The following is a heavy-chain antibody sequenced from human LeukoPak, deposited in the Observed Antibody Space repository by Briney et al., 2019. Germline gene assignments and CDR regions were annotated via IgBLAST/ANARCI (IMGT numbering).Heavy chain of an antibody. Sequence: SETLSLTCTVSGGSISSSSYYWGWIRQPPGKGLEWIGSIYYSGSTYYNPPLKSRVTISVDTSKNQFSLKLSSVTAADTAVYYCARHGVEATPDYYYMDVWGKGTTVTVSS. D-gene: IGHD1-26*01. V-gene: IGHV4-39*01. CDR2: IYYSGST. J-gene: IGHJ6*03. CDR3: ARHGVEATPDYYYMDV. CDR1: GGSISSSSYY.